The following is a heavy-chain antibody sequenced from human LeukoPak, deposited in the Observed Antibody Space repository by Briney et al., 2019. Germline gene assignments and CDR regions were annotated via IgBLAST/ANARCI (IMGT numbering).Heavy chain of an antibody. CDR3: ARDSNLYYYYIDV. CDR1: GFTFSSYE. CDR2: ISSSGSTI. D-gene: IGHD1-14*01. J-gene: IGHJ6*03. V-gene: IGHV3-48*03. Sequence: PGGSLRLSCAASGFTFSSYEMNWVRQAPGKGLEWVSYISSSGSTIYYADSVKGRFTISRDNAKNSLFLQMNSLRAEDTAVYYCARDSNLYYYYIDVWGKGTTVSISS.